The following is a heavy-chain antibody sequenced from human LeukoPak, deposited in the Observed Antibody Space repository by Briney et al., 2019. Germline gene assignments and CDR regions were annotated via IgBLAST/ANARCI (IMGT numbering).Heavy chain of an antibody. D-gene: IGHD3-16*01. J-gene: IGHJ4*02. Sequence: PGGSLSLSCAASGFTFSNSAMTWVRQAPGKGLEWVSTITGSDDRTYYADSVKGRFTISRDYSRNTLHFQMNSLRVEDTAMYYCAKGPHVGSDYHPDYWGQGTLVTVSS. CDR2: ITGSDDRT. CDR1: GFTFSNSA. V-gene: IGHV3-23*01. CDR3: AKGPHVGSDYHPDY.